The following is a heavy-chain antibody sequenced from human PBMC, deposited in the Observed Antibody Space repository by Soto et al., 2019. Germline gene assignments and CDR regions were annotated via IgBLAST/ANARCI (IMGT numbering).Heavy chain of an antibody. CDR1: GFTFSNYG. Sequence: SLRLSCVGPGFTFSNYGMHWVRQPPGKGLEWVALISDDGDKRYYADSVRGRLIISRDNSKDTLYLQMNSLGPDDTAVYFCAKARVRIVGANSFDYWGQGTPVTVSS. J-gene: IGHJ4*02. V-gene: IGHV3-30*18. CDR2: ISDDGDKR. D-gene: IGHD1-26*01. CDR3: AKARVRIVGANSFDY.